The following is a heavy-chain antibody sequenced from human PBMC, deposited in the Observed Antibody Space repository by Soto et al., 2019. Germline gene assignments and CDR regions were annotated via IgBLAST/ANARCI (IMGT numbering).Heavy chain of an antibody. CDR1: GGTFSSYS. CDR2: IIPIFGTA. V-gene: IGHV1-69*13. D-gene: IGHD2-21*02. CDR3: ARDLCGGDCYPDAFDI. Sequence: SVKVSCKPSGGTFSSYSISWVRQAPGQGLEWMGGIIPIFGTANYAQKFQGRVTITADESTSTAYMELSSLRSEDTAVYYCARDLCGGDCYPDAFDIWGQGTMVTVSS. J-gene: IGHJ3*02.